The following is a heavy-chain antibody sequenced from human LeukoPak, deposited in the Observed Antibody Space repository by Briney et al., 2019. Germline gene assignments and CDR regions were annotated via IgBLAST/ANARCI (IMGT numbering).Heavy chain of an antibody. D-gene: IGHD6-19*01. V-gene: IGHV4-4*07. Sequence: SETLSLTCTVSGDSISTYYWTWVRQSAGKGLEWIGRIHISGSTNYNPSLKSRVTMSVDTSKTQFSLKVSSVTAADTGVYYCARVKPSGWYGDYWGQGTLVTVSS. J-gene: IGHJ4*02. CDR3: ARVKPSGWYGDY. CDR2: IHISGST. CDR1: GDSISTYY.